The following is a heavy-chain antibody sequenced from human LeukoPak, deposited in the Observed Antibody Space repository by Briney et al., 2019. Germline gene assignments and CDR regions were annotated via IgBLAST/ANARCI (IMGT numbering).Heavy chain of an antibody. CDR1: GFTFSSYG. CDR3: AKGTTSRPIVVVVAATPPPWYQDYYYGMDV. J-gene: IGHJ6*02. Sequence: GGSLRLSCAASGFTFSSYGMHWVRRAPGKGLEWVAVISYDGSNKYYADSVKGRFTISRDNSKNTLYLQMNSLRAEDTAVYYCAKGTTSRPIVVVVAATPPPWYQDYYYGMDVWGQGTTVTVSS. V-gene: IGHV3-30*18. D-gene: IGHD2-15*01. CDR2: ISYDGSNK.